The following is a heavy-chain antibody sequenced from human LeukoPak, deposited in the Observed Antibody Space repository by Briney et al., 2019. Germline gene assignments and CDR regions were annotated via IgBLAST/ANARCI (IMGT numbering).Heavy chain of an antibody. CDR2: ISWDGGGT. J-gene: IGHJ3*02. Sequence: PGGSLRLSCAASGFIFDDYAMHWVRQAPGKGLEWVSLISWDGGGTKYADSVKGRFTISRDNSKNSLYLQMNTLRAEDTALYYCAKGYYDSGSYRTEGGAFDIWGQGTMVTVSS. CDR3: AKGYYDSGSYRTEGGAFDI. D-gene: IGHD3-10*01. CDR1: GFIFDDYA. V-gene: IGHV3-43D*03.